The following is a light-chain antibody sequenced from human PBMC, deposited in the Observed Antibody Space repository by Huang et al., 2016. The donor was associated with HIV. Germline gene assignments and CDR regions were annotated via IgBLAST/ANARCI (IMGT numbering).Light chain of an antibody. CDR2: DAS. J-gene: IGKJ4*01. CDR3: QLRSTWPGDT. CDR1: QTVSSY. V-gene: IGKV3-11*01. Sequence: EIVLTQSPATLSLSPGERATLSCRASQTVSSYLAWYQQKPGQAPRLLIYDASHRGTGIPARFSGSGSGTDFTLTISSLEPEDFAVYYCQLRSTWPGDTFGGGTKVEIK.